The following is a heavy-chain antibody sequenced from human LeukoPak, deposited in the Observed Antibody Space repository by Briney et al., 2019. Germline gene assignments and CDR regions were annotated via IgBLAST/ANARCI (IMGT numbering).Heavy chain of an antibody. J-gene: IGHJ3*02. V-gene: IGHV3-66*01. D-gene: IGHD3-16*01. Sequence: GGSLGLSCAASGFTVSSNYMSWVRQAPGKGLEWVPVIYSGGSTYYADSVKGRFTISRDNSKSSLYLQMTSLRAEDTAVYYCARMRGQGGQDIWGQGTMVTVSS. CDR2: IYSGGST. CDR3: ARMRGQGGQDI. CDR1: GFTVSSNY.